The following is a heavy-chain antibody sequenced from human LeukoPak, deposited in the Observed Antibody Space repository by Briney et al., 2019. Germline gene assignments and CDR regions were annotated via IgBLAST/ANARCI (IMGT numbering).Heavy chain of an antibody. Sequence: ASVKVSCKASGYTFTGYYMHWVRQAPGQGLEWMGWINPNSGGTNYAQKFQGRVTTTRDTSISTAYMELSRLRSDDTAVYYCARVQWQITHDSRAQTDYWGQGTLVTVSS. J-gene: IGHJ4*02. CDR3: ARVQWQITHDSRAQTDY. D-gene: IGHD3-22*01. CDR1: GYTFTGYY. CDR2: INPNSGGT. V-gene: IGHV1-2*02.